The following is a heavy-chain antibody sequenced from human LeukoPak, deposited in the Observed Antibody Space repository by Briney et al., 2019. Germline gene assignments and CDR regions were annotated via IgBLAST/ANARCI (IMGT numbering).Heavy chain of an antibody. J-gene: IGHJ4*02. CDR3: AILPGY. V-gene: IGHV3-66*02. CDR2: VYSDGDT. CDR1: GFVVSNNY. Sequence: GGSLRLSCVASGFVVSNNYMSWVRQAPGKGLKWVSVVYSDGDTHYADSVKGRFIISRDNSKNTLYLQMNSLRLDDTGVYYCAILPGYWGQGTLVIVSS.